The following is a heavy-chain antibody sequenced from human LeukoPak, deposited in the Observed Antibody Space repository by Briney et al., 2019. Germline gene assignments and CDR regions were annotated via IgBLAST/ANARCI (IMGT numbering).Heavy chain of an antibody. V-gene: IGHV4-39*01. CDR2: FYYGGST. D-gene: IGHD1-1*01. J-gene: IGHJ5*02. Sequence: SETLSLTCTVSGGSISSSNDCWDWIRQPPGRGLEWIASFYYGGSTYYNPSLKSRVTISADTSKNQVSLKLRSVTAADTALYCCTRRRAGRLYNWFDPWGQGTLVTVSS. CDR3: TRRRAGRLYNWFDP. CDR1: GGSISSSNDC.